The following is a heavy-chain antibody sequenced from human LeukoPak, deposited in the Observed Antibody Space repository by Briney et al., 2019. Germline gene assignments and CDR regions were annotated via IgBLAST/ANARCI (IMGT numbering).Heavy chain of an antibody. CDR3: ARATQYCSGGSCYDTWFDP. D-gene: IGHD2-15*01. CDR1: GFTFGSYW. V-gene: IGHV3-7*01. CDR2: IKQDGSER. Sequence: QTGGSLRLSCAASGFTFGSYWISWVRQAPGKGLEWVANIKQDGSERYYVDSVKGRFTISRDNTKNSLYLQMNSLRAEDTAVYYCARATQYCSGGSCYDTWFDPWGQGTLVTVSS. J-gene: IGHJ5*02.